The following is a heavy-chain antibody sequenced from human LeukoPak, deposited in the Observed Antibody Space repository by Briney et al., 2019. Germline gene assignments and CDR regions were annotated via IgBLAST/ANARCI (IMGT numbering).Heavy chain of an antibody. CDR1: GGSISSNSYS. CDR3: ARCRARGYSYGYHY. CDR2: IYYSGTT. Sequence: SETLSLTCTVSGGSISSNSYSGGWIRQPPGKGLEWIGTIYYSGTTYYNPSLKSRVTISVDTSKNQFSLKLSSVTAADTAVYYCARCRARGYSYGYHYWGQGTLVTVSS. D-gene: IGHD5-18*01. J-gene: IGHJ4*02. V-gene: IGHV4-39*01.